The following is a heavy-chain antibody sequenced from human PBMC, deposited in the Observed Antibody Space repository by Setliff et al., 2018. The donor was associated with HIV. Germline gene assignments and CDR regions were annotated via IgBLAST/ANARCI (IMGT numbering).Heavy chain of an antibody. CDR3: AKGGASSHWLGP. V-gene: IGHV4-59*01. CDR2: ILNREIT. CDR1: GASISSDS. Sequence: KPSETLSLTCTVSGASISSDSWSWIRQSPGKGLEWIGSILNREITNYNPSLQSRVSISMDTSKNQFSLKLHSVTAADTAIYHCAKGGASSHWLGPWGQGTLVTVSS. J-gene: IGHJ5*02. D-gene: IGHD3-16*01.